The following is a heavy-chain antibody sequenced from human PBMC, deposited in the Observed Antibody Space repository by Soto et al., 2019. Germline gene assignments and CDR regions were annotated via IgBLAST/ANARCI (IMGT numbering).Heavy chain of an antibody. J-gene: IGHJ1*01. V-gene: IGHV1-46*01. CDR2: VNPSGGST. CDR1: GYIFTAYS. CDR3: AREENCLAGVWYAECLQ. D-gene: IGHD6-13*01. Sequence: SVKVSCKASGYIFTAYSMHWVRQAPGQGLEWMGVVNPSGGSTNYAQKFQGRITMTRDTSTSTVYMDLSSLTSEDTTVYYCAREENCLAGVWYAECLQ.